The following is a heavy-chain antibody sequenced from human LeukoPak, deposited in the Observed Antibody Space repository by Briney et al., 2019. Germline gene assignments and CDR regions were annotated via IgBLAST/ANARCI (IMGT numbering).Heavy chain of an antibody. Sequence: GGSLRLFCTASGFTFGDYAMSWVRQAPGKGLEWVGFIRSKAYGGTTEYVASVKSRFTISRDDSQSIAYLQINSLKTEDTAVYYCTRLSLGGWYPSYWGQGTLVTVSS. CDR2: IRSKAYGGTT. J-gene: IGHJ4*02. V-gene: IGHV3-49*04. D-gene: IGHD6-19*01. CDR3: TRLSLGGWYPSY. CDR1: GFTFGDYA.